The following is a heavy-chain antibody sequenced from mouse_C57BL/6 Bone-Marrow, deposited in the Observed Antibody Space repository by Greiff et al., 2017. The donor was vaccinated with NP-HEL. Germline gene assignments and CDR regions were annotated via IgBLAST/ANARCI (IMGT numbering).Heavy chain of an antibody. CDR3: ARRAYGLYYFDY. D-gene: IGHD2-2*01. CDR1: GYSIPSGYY. V-gene: IGHV3-6*01. CDR2: ISYDGSN. J-gene: IGHJ2*01. Sequence: EVKLQESGPGLVKPSQSLSLTCSVTGYSIPSGYYWNWIRQFPGNKLEWMGYISYDGSNNSNPSLKNRISITRDTSKNQFFLKLNSVTTEDTATYYWARRAYGLYYFDYWGQGTTLTVSS.